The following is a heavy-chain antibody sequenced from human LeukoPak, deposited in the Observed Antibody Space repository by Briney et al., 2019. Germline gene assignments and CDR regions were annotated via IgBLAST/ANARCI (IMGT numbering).Heavy chain of an antibody. D-gene: IGHD3/OR15-3a*01. CDR2: INPSGGST. CDR1: GYTFTSYY. Sequence: GASVKVSCKASGYTFTSYYMHWVRQAPGQGLEWMGIINPSGGSTSYAQKFQGRVTMTRDTSISTAYMELSRLRSDDTAVYYCARVGLTDGNFDYWGQGTLVTVSS. V-gene: IGHV1-46*01. J-gene: IGHJ4*02. CDR3: ARVGLTDGNFDY.